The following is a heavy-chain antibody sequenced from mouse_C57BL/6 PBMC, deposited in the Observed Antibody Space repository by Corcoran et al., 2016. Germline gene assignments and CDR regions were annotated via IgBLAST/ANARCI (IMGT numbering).Heavy chain of an antibody. Sequence: QIQLVQSGPELKKPGETVKISCKASGYTFTTYGMSWVKQAPGKGLKWMGWINTYSGVPTYADDFKGRFAFSLETSASTAYLQINNLKNEDTATYFCARSGEYPFDYWGQGTTLTVSS. CDR2: INTYSGVP. J-gene: IGHJ2*01. D-gene: IGHD3-1*01. CDR3: ARSGEYPFDY. CDR1: GYTFTTYG. V-gene: IGHV9-3*01.